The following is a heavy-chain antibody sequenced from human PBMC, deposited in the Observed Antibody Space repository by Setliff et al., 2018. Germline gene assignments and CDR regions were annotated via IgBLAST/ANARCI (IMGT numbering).Heavy chain of an antibody. Sequence: GESLKISCATSGFTFRDYSLTWVRRAPGKGLEWVSGIVQDGTPVYADSMRGRFTISRDNSRNTISLQINDLRAEDTATYYCAKDRVPDGIWEFDSWGQGLLVTVS. CDR3: AKDRVPDGIWEFDS. CDR2: IVQDGTP. D-gene: IGHD1-26*01. CDR1: GFTFRDYS. V-gene: IGHV3-53*01. J-gene: IGHJ4*02.